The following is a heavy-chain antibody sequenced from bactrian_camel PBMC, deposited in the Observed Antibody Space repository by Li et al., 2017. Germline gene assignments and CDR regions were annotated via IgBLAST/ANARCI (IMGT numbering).Heavy chain of an antibody. CDR2: INSSGGRT. D-gene: IGHD5*01. J-gene: IGHJ4*01. Sequence: HVQLVESGGGSVQAGESLRLSCDTSSFSDTRYCLGWFRQAPGKEREGVAAINSSGGRTYYRDSVKGRFTISQDNANNTLYLQMDSLKPEDTAMYYCAGRRGMLFTPFVPSEYPSWGQGTQVTVS. V-gene: IGHV3S1*01. CDR1: SFSDTRYC. CDR3: AGRRGMLFTPFVPSEYPS.